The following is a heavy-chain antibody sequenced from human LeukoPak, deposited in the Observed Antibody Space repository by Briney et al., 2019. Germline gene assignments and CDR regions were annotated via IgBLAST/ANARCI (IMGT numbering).Heavy chain of an antibody. V-gene: IGHV4-34*01. Sequence: SETLSLTCAVYGGSFSGYYWSWIRQPPGKGLEWIGEINHSGSTNYNPSLKSRVTISVDTSKNQFSLKLSSVTAADTAVYYCARAYSRAIFGVVIIHHGYDPWGQGTLVTVSS. CDR3: ARAYSRAIFGVVIIHHGYDP. J-gene: IGHJ5*02. D-gene: IGHD3-3*01. CDR2: INHSGST. CDR1: GGSFSGYY.